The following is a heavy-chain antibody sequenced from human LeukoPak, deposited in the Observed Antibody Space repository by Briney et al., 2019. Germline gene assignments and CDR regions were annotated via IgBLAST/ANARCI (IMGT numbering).Heavy chain of an antibody. CDR2: VHSSGST. V-gene: IGHV4-59*01. CDR3: ARASDSSGRYSGGHI. Sequence: SETLSLTCTVSGGSISNNFWVWIRQPPGKGLEWIGYVHSSGSTKYSPSLNNRVTISVDTSKNQLSLKMNSVTAADTAVYYCARASDSSGRYSGGHIWGQGTMVTVSS. D-gene: IGHD6-19*01. J-gene: IGHJ3*02. CDR1: GGSISNNF.